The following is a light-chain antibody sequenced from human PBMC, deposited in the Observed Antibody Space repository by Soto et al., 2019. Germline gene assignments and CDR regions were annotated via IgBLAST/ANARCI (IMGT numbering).Light chain of an antibody. CDR2: GAS. CDR3: QQYINWPET. J-gene: IGKJ2*01. CDR1: QSVSSN. V-gene: IGKV3-15*01. Sequence: EIVMTQFPDTLSVSPGERATLSCRASQSVSSNLAWYQQKPGQAPRLLISGASTRATGIPVRFSGSGSGTEFTLTISSLQSEDFGVYYCQQYINWPETFGQGTKLEIK.